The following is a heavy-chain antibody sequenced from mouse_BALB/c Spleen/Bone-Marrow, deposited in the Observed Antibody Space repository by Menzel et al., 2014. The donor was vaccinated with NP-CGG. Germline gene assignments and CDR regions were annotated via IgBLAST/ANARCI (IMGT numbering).Heavy chain of an antibody. CDR3: AIIGYQAWFTY. V-gene: IGHV1-9*01. Sequence: QVQLQQSGTELVKPGASVKISCKASGYAFSTYWIQWIKQRPGHGLDWIGEISPGTGNTNNNENFRGKATFTADASSNTAFMQRSSLTSEDSAFYFYAIIGYQAWFTYWGQGTLVTVSP. D-gene: IGHD2-2*01. CDR1: GYAFSTYW. J-gene: IGHJ3*01. CDR2: ISPGTGNT.